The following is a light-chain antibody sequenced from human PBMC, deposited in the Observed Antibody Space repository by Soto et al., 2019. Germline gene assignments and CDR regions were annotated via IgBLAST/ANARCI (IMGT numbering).Light chain of an antibody. CDR1: QSVSTSF. J-gene: IGKJ1*01. V-gene: IGKV3-20*01. CDR3: HQFDSSLT. Sequence: EIVLTQSPGTLSLSPGDRATLSCRASQSVSTSFLAWYQQTPGQAPRLLIYGTSGRATGIPDRFSGSGSGTDFTLTISRLEPEDFAVYYCHQFDSSLTFGQGTTVEIK. CDR2: GTS.